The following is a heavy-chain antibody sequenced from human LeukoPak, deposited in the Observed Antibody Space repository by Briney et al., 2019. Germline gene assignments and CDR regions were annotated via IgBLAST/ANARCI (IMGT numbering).Heavy chain of an antibody. J-gene: IGHJ4*02. CDR3: ARGPPWATVDY. Sequence: PSETLSLTCTVSGGSISSYYWSWIRQPPGKGLEWIGYIYTSGSTNYNPSLKSRVTISVDTSKNQFSLKLSSVTAADTAVYYCARGPPWATVDYWGQGTLVTVSS. D-gene: IGHD3-16*01. CDR1: GGSISSYY. CDR2: IYTSGST. V-gene: IGHV4-4*09.